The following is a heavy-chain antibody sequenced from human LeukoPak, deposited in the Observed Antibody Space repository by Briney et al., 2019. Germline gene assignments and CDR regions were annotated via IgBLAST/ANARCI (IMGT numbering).Heavy chain of an antibody. Sequence: PGGSLRLFCAASGFSFSNSAMSWVRQAPGKGLEWVSGISSGGGSTSYADSVKGRFTISRDNSRNTLYLQMNSLRAEDTAVYYCAKDSYYNQAFDYWGQGTLVTVSS. CDR3: AKDSYYNQAFDY. V-gene: IGHV3-23*01. CDR2: ISSGGGST. CDR1: GFSFSNSA. J-gene: IGHJ4*02. D-gene: IGHD3-10*01.